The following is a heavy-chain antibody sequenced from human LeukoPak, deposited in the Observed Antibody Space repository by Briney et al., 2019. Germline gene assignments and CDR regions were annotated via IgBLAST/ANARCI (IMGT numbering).Heavy chain of an antibody. Sequence: GGSLRLSCAASGFTFSTYTMYWVRHPPGKGLEWVSIIGSSGGGIHYADSVKGRFTISRDNSKNALYLQMNSLRVEDTAVYYCAIDPNWGTHSWGQGALVTVSS. CDR2: IGSSGGGI. V-gene: IGHV3-23*01. D-gene: IGHD7-27*01. J-gene: IGHJ4*02. CDR3: AIDPNWGTHS. CDR1: GFTFSTYT.